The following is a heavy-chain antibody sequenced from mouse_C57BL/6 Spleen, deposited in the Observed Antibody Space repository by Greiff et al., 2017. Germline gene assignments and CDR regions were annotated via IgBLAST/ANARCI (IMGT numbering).Heavy chain of an antibody. V-gene: IGHV3-6*01. CDR1: GYSITSGYY. Sequence: EVQLQQSGPGLVKPSQSLSLTCSVTGYSITSGYYWNWIRQFPGNKLEWMGYISYDGSNNYNPSLKNRISITRDTSKNQFFLKLNSVTTEDTATYYCARGGGYYGSSIYWYFDVWGTGTTVTVSS. CDR3: ARGGGYYGSSIYWYFDV. J-gene: IGHJ1*03. D-gene: IGHD1-1*01. CDR2: ISYDGSN.